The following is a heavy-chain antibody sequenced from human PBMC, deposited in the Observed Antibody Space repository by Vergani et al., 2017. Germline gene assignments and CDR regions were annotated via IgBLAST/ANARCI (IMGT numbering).Heavy chain of an antibody. CDR3: ARLPYYYGSGSYNWFDP. V-gene: IGHV1-69*01. J-gene: IGHJ5*02. D-gene: IGHD3-10*01. CDR1: GGTFSSYA. Sequence: QVQLVQSGAEVKKPGSSVKVSCKASGGTFSSYAISWVRQAPGQGLEWMGGSIPIFGTANYAQKFQGRVTITADESTGTAYMGLSSLRSEDTAVYYCARLPYYYGSGSYNWFDPWGQGTLVTVSS. CDR2: SIPIFGTA.